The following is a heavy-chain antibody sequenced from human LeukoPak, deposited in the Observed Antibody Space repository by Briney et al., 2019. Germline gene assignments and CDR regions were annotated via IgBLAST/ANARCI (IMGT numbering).Heavy chain of an antibody. V-gene: IGHV1-2*02. CDR2: INPNSGGT. Sequence: GASVKVSCKASGDTITDYYIHWVRQAPGQGLECMGWINPNSGGTKCAQKFQGRVTMTKDTSINTAYMELSSLRSDDTAMYYCARGDCSSTSCPLRDAFDIWGQGTMVTVSS. J-gene: IGHJ3*02. CDR3: ARGDCSSTSCPLRDAFDI. CDR1: GDTITDYY. D-gene: IGHD2-2*01.